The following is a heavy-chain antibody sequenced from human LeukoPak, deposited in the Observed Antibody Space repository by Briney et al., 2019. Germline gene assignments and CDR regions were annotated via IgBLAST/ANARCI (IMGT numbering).Heavy chain of an antibody. J-gene: IGHJ4*02. D-gene: IGHD6-13*01. V-gene: IGHV3-30*18. CDR3: AKDRRALYSIAAAGTFDY. CDR1: GFTFSSYG. Sequence: GRSLSLSCAASGFTFSSYGMHWVRQAPGKGLEWVAVISYDGSNKYYADSVKGRFTISRDNSKNTLYLQMNSLRAEDTAVYYCAKDRRALYSIAAAGTFDYWGQGTLVTVSS. CDR2: ISYDGSNK.